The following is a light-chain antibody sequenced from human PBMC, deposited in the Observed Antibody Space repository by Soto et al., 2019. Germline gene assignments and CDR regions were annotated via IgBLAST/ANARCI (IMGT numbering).Light chain of an antibody. Sequence: DIQMPQSPCSLSASVGARVTITCQASQNINNYLSWYQQKPGRAPKLLIYDASNLEAGVPSRFRGSGSGTDFTFTISRLQPEDIATYYCQQYENRPTFGQGTRLEI. CDR1: QNINNY. CDR2: DAS. J-gene: IGKJ5*01. CDR3: QQYENRPT. V-gene: IGKV1-33*01.